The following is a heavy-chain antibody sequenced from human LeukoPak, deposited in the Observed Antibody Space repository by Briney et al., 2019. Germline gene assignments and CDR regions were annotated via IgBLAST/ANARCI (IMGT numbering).Heavy chain of an antibody. CDR3: ARDQGIGVYWYWYFDL. Sequence: SETPSLTCTVSGGSTTSSYWNWIRQPAGRGLEWIGRLSSSGTTYNPSLKSRVTMSLDTSKNQFSLRLRSVTAADTAVYYCARDQGIGVYWYWYFDLWGRGTLITVSS. CDR1: GGSTTSSY. J-gene: IGHJ2*01. V-gene: IGHV4-4*07. CDR2: LSSSGTT. D-gene: IGHD2-8*02.